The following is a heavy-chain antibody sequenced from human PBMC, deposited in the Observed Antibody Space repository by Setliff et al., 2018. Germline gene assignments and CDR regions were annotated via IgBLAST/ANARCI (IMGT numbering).Heavy chain of an antibody. Sequence: GESLKISCAASGFMFGSYAMHWVRQAPGKGLEWVGFIRYDGSYEYYADSVQGRFTISRDNSKNTLFLHMNNLRPEDTALYYCAKASLAYSFGYYFDSWGQGALVTVSS. D-gene: IGHD5-18*01. CDR3: AKASLAYSFGYYFDS. J-gene: IGHJ4*01. V-gene: IGHV3-30*02. CDR1: GFMFGSYA. CDR2: IRYDGSYE.